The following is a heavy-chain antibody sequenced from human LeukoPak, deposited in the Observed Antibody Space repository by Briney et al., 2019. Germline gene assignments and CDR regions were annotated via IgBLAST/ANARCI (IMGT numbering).Heavy chain of an antibody. CDR3: VRGTWAAYRIYFLQ. V-gene: IGHV4-34*01. CDR2: INKISPSGGV. D-gene: IGHD5-12*01. CDR1: GGWVTCDY. Sequence: SETLSLTCAVSGGWVTCDYWGWIRQPPGKGLEWIGEINKISPSGGVNYNPSLTSRVTISLDTSKNLVSLNLTSVTVADTAVYYCVRGTWAAYRIYFLQWGLGTLVTVSS. J-gene: IGHJ1*01.